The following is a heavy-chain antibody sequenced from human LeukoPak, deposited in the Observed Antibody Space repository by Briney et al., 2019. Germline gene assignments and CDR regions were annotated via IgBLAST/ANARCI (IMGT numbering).Heavy chain of an antibody. CDR3: ARAGGRYYYDSSGYYRPGMDV. Sequence: SVKVSCKASGGTFSSYAISWVRQAPGQGLEWMGGIIPIFGTANYAQKFQGRVTITADESTSTAYMELSSLRSEDTAVYYCARAGGRYYYDSSGYYRPGMDVWGQGTTVTVSS. D-gene: IGHD3-22*01. J-gene: IGHJ6*02. CDR2: IIPIFGTA. V-gene: IGHV1-69*13. CDR1: GGTFSSYA.